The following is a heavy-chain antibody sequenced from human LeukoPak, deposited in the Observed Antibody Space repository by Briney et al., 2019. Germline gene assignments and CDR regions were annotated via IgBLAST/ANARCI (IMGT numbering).Heavy chain of an antibody. CDR2: ISSSSSYI. Sequence: SGGSLRLSCTASGFTFSSYSMNWVRQAPGKGLEWVSSISSSSSYIYYADSVKGRFTISRDNAKNSLYLQMNSLRAEDTAVYYCASRMVYAVYFDYWGQGTLVTVSP. J-gene: IGHJ4*02. V-gene: IGHV3-21*01. CDR3: ASRMVYAVYFDY. CDR1: GFTFSSYS. D-gene: IGHD2-8*01.